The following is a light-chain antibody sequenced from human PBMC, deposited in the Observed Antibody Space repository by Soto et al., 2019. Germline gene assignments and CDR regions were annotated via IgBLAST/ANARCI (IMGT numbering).Light chain of an antibody. CDR2: GNN. CDR3: QSYDTSLSGGSV. CDR1: SSNIGAGFD. Sequence: QSVLTQSPSVSGAPGQRVSISCTGTSSNIGAGFDVHWYQQLPATAPKLLIYGNNNRPSGVPARFSGSKSGTSASLAITGLQAEDEADYYGQSYDTSLSGGSVFGTGTKLTVL. V-gene: IGLV1-40*01. J-gene: IGLJ1*01.